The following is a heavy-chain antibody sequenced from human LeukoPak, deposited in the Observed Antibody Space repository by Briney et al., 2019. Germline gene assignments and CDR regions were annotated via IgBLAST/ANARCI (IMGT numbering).Heavy chain of an antibody. CDR1: GFTFDDYG. D-gene: IGHD3-22*01. CDR3: ARFPMTYYYDSSGSHGAIDI. CDR2: INWNGGST. J-gene: IGHJ3*02. V-gene: IGHV3-20*04. Sequence: PGGSLRLSCAASGFTFDDYGMSWVRQAPGKGLEWVSGINWNGGSTSYADSVKGRFTISRDNAKNSLYLQMNSLRAEDTALYYCARFPMTYYYDSSGSHGAIDIWGQGTMVTVSS.